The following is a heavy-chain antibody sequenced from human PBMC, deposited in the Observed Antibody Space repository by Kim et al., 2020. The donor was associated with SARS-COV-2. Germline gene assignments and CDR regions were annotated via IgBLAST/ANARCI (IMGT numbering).Heavy chain of an antibody. CDR2: INPKTGIP. D-gene: IGHD6-19*01. CDR1: GYTFSHYS. Sequence: ASVKVSCKASGYTFSHYSMNWVRQAPGQGLEWMGWINPKTGIPTYAQDITGRFVFSVDTSVNTAYLQISSLKADDTAVYYCARDDRLVNFGYWGQGTLVTVSS. V-gene: IGHV7-4-1*02. CDR3: ARDDRLVNFGY. J-gene: IGHJ4*02.